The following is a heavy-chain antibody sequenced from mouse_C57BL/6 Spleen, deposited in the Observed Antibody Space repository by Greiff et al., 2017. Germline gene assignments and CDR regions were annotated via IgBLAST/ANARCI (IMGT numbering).Heavy chain of an antibody. CDR1: GYAFSSYW. D-gene: IGHD3-2*02. J-gene: IGHJ3*01. CDR2: IYPGDGDT. V-gene: IGHV1-80*01. Sequence: VQGVESGAELVKPGASVKISCKASGYAFSSYWMNWVKQRPGKGLEWIGQIYPGDGDTNYNGKFKGKATLTADKSSSTAYMQLSSLTSEDSAVYFCARRSSGYLAWFAYWGQGTLVTVSA. CDR3: ARRSSGYLAWFAY.